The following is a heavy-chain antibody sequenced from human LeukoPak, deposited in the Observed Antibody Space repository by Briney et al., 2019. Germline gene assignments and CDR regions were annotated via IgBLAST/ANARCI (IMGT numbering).Heavy chain of an antibody. Sequence: GGSLRLSCVGSGFTLSTYEMNWVRQAPGKGLEWLSYISGGGTTRYYADSVKGRFTISRDNAKNSLYLQMNSLRAEDTAVYYCARLSASGSKFDYWGQGTLVTVSS. V-gene: IGHV3-48*03. D-gene: IGHD3-10*01. CDR3: ARLSASGSKFDY. CDR2: ISGGGTTR. J-gene: IGHJ4*02. CDR1: GFTLSTYE.